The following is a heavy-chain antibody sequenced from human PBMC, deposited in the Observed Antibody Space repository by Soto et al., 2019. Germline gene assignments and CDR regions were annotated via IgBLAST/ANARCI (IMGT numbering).Heavy chain of an antibody. J-gene: IGHJ1*01. CDR3: ARDAGNYYDSSAPNFQH. CDR1: GGSISSGGYY. CDR2: IYYSGST. V-gene: IGHV4-31*03. Sequence: QVQLQESGPGLVKPSQTLSLTCTVSGGSISSGGYYWSWIRQHPGKGLEWIGYIYYSGSTYYNPXLKSRVTLSVXXSXNLXSLKLSSVTAADTAVYYCARDAGNYYDSSAPNFQHWGQGTLVTVSS. D-gene: IGHD3-22*01.